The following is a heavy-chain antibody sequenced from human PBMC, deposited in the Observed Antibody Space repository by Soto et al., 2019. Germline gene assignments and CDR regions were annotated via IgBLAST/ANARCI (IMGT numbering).Heavy chain of an antibody. D-gene: IGHD3-9*01. J-gene: IGHJ6*02. CDR3: ARDLPGTGGMDV. Sequence: SVKVSCKASGGTFSSYAISWVRQAPGQGLEWMGGIIPIFGTANYAQKFQGRVTITADESTSTAYMELSSLRSEDTAVYYCARDLPGTGGMDVWGQGTTVTVSS. V-gene: IGHV1-69*13. CDR1: GGTFSSYA. CDR2: IIPIFGTA.